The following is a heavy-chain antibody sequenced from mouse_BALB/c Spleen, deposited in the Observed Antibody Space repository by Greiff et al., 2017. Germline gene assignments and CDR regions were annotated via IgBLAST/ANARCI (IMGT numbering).Heavy chain of an antibody. CDR2: IYPGGGYT. Sequence: VQLKESGAELVRPGTSVKISCKASGYTFTNYWLGWVKQRPGHGLEWIGDIYPGGGYTNYNEKFKGKATLTADTSSSTAYMQLSSLTSEDSAVYFCARGNYSYYYAMDYWGQGTSVTVSS. D-gene: IGHD2-1*01. CDR1: GYTFTNYW. V-gene: IGHV1-63*02. J-gene: IGHJ4*01. CDR3: ARGNYSYYYAMDY.